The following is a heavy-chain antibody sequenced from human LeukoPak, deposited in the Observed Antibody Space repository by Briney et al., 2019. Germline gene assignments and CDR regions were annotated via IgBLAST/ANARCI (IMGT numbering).Heavy chain of an antibody. CDR2: ISGSGGST. J-gene: IGHJ4*02. D-gene: IGHD3-22*01. Sequence: GGSLRLSCAASGFTFSSYAMSWVRQAPGKGLEWVSAISGSGGSTYYADSVKGRFTISRDNSKNTLYLQMNSLRAEDTAVYSCAKGGWDTMIVVVITSYYFDYWGQGTLVTVSS. CDR3: AKGGWDTMIVVVITSYYFDY. CDR1: GFTFSSYA. V-gene: IGHV3-23*01.